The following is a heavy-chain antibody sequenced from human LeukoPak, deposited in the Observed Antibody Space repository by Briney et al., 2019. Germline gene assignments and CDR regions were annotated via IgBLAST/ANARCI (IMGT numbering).Heavy chain of an antibody. V-gene: IGHV5-51*01. CDR1: GYSFTSYW. D-gene: IGHD1-1*01. Sequence: GESLKISCKGSGYSFTSYWIGWVRQMPGKGLEWMGIIYPGDPDTRYSPSFQGQVTISADKSISTAYLQWSSLKASDTAMYYCARHLVVQPYYFDYWGQGTLVTVSS. J-gene: IGHJ4*02. CDR2: IYPGDPDT. CDR3: ARHLVVQPYYFDY.